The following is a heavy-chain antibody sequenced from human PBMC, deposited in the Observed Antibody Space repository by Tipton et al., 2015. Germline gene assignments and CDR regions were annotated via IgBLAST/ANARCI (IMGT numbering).Heavy chain of an antibody. Sequence: SLRLSCAASGFTFSDYWMSWVRQAPGKGLEWVANIKPDESEKSYLDSVKDRFTISRDNARNSLYLQVNSLTAEDTAVYFCAREAYGSFDSWGQGTLVTVSS. CDR3: AREAYGSFDS. J-gene: IGHJ4*02. CDR1: GFTFSDYW. D-gene: IGHD4-17*01. V-gene: IGHV3-7*01. CDR2: IKPDESEK.